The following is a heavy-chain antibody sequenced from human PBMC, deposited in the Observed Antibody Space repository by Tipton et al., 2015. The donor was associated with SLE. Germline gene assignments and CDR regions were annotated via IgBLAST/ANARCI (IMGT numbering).Heavy chain of an antibody. J-gene: IGHJ3*02. Sequence: QSGAEVKKPGASVKVSCKASGYTFTSYYMHWVRQAPGQGLEWMGIINPSGGSTSYAQKFQGRVTMTRDTSTSTVYMELSSLRSEDTAVYYGASRGVIVGDPSAFDIWGQGTMVTVSS. V-gene: IGHV1-46*01. CDR2: INPSGGST. CDR3: ASRGVIVGDPSAFDI. CDR1: GYTFTSYY. D-gene: IGHD1-26*01.